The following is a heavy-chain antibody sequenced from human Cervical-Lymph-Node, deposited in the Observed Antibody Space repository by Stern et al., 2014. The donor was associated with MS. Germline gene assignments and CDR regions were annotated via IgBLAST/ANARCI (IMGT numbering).Heavy chain of an antibody. CDR1: GFSLSTSGMC. V-gene: IGHV2-70*01. CDR3: ARMIGTVTTAYYYGMDV. J-gene: IGHJ6*02. CDR2: LDWDDDK. Sequence: ESGPALVKPTQTLTLTCTFSGFSLSTSGMCVSWIRQPPGKALEXLALLDWDDDKYYSTSLKTRLTISKDTSKNQVVLTMTNMDPVDTATYYCARMIGTVTTAYYYGMDVWGQGTTVTVSS. D-gene: IGHD4-17*01.